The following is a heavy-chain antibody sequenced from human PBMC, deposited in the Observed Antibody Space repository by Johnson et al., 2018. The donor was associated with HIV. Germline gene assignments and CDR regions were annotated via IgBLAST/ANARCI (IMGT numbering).Heavy chain of an antibody. CDR1: GFTFSSYA. Sequence: QVQLVESGGGVVQPGRSLRLSCAASGFTFSSYAMHWVRQAPGTGLEWVAVISYDGSNKYYADSVKGRFTISRDNSKNTLYLQMNSLRAEDTAVYYCARDEPYNLNAFDIWGQGTMVTVSS. J-gene: IGHJ3*02. D-gene: IGHD5-24*01. V-gene: IGHV3-30-3*01. CDR3: ARDEPYNLNAFDI. CDR2: ISYDGSNK.